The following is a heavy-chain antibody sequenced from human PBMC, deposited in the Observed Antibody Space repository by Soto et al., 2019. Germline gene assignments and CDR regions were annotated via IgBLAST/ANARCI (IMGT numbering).Heavy chain of an antibody. CDR1: GFTFSDYY. CDR2: ISNSGRIT. J-gene: IGHJ4*02. D-gene: IGHD3-16*01. CDR3: ARDPGGGGLTLEY. Sequence: QVHLEESGGGLVKPGGSLTLSCKASGFTFSDYYMGWIRQAPGKGLEWVSDISNSGRITHHADSVEGRFTISRDNAKNSLYLQMNSLSPEDSAIYYCARDPGGGGLTLEYWGQGTLVTVSS. V-gene: IGHV3-11*01.